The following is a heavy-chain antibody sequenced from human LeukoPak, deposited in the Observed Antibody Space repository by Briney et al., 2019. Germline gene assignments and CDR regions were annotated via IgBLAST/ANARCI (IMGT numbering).Heavy chain of an antibody. D-gene: IGHD4-11*01. CDR3: VRGAVTKVDC. J-gene: IGHJ4*02. CDR2: IYYSGTT. V-gene: IGHV4-59*01. CDR1: GDSISGSY. Sequence: SETLSLTCTVSGDSISGSYWSWIRQSPGKGLEWIGYIYYSGTTNCNPSLKSRATISVDASKNQFSLKLTSVTAADTAVYYCVRGAVTKVDCWGPGILVTVSS.